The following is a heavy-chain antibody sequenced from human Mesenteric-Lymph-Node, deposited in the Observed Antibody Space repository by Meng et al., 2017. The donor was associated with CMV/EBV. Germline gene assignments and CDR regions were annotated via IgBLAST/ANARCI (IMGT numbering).Heavy chain of an antibody. J-gene: IGHJ4*02. CDR2: INNDGSTT. D-gene: IGHD2-2*03. CDR3: VRVGFCSSTTCQAGVAAAFDS. CDR1: GFTFSDYS. Sequence: GGSLRLSCAASGFTFSDYSMNWVRQAPGKGLVWVSRINNDGSTTSYADSVKGRFTISRDIAKNTLYLQMNSLRVEDTAVYYCVRVGFCSSTTCQAGVAAAFDSWGQGMLVTVSS. V-gene: IGHV3-74*01.